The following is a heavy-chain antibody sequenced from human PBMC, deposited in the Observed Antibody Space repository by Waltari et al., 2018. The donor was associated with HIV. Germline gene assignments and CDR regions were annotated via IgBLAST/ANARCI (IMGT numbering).Heavy chain of an antibody. CDR1: AFKLDDYA. Sequence: EGQLLESGGDLVQPGGYLSLSCVHSAFKLDDYAMHWVRQAPGKGLEWVSGISWRSGNIAYADSVRGRFTISRDNAKKSLYLRMYSLRAEDTALYYCARGPMYKWFDPWGQGTLVTVSS. V-gene: IGHV3-9*01. CDR3: ARGPMYKWFDP. D-gene: IGHD3-10*02. J-gene: IGHJ5*02. CDR2: ISWRSGNI.